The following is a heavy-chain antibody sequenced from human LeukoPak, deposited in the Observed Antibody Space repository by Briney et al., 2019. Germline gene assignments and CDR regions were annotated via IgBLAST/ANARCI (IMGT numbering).Heavy chain of an antibody. CDR1: GYTFTSYG. Sequence: VASVKVSCKASGYTFTSYGISWVRQAPGQGLERMGWISAYNGNTNYAQKLQGRVTMTTDTSTSTAYMELRSLRSDDTAVYYCARDQDIVVVPAARVTKFDYWGQGTLVTVSS. J-gene: IGHJ4*02. CDR2: ISAYNGNT. D-gene: IGHD2-2*01. CDR3: ARDQDIVVVPAARVTKFDY. V-gene: IGHV1-18*01.